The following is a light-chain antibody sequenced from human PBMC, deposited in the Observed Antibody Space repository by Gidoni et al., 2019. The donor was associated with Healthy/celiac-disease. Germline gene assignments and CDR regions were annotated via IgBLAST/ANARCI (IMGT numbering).Light chain of an antibody. CDR2: AAS. Sequence: DDEVTQSPYSLSASVGDRVTMTCRASQSISSYLNWYQQKPGKAPKLLIYAASSLQSGVPSRFSGSGSGTDFTLTISSPQTEDFATYYRQQSYSTPLTFGGGTKVEIK. V-gene: IGKV1-39*01. CDR1: QSISSY. CDR3: QQSYSTPLT. J-gene: IGKJ4*01.